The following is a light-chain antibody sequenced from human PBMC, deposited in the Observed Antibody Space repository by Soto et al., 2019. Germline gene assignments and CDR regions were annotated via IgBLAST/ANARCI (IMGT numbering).Light chain of an antibody. CDR1: SSDVGGYNF. V-gene: IGLV2-8*01. J-gene: IGLJ2*01. CDR3: SSYAGSNTVV. CDR2: EVT. Sequence: QSALTQPPSASGSPGQSVTIPCTGTSSDVGGYNFVSWYQQHPGKAPKLMIYEVTKRPSGVPDRFSGSKSGNTAALTVSGLQAEDEADYYGSSYAGSNTVVFGGGTQLTVL.